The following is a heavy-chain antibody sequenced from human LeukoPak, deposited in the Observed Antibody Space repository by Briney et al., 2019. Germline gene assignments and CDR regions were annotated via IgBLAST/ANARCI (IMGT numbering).Heavy chain of an antibody. CDR1: GFTFSTYW. J-gene: IGHJ3*01. CDR3: ARGAFGVYAFDL. Sequence: GGSLRLSWAASGFTFSTYWMHWVRQAPGEGLVWVSRITPDGTSTTYADSVKGRFTISRDNAKNTLYVQLNSLRAEDTAVYYCARGAFGVYAFDLWGQGTVVTVSS. V-gene: IGHV3-74*01. CDR2: ITPDGTST. D-gene: IGHD3-3*01.